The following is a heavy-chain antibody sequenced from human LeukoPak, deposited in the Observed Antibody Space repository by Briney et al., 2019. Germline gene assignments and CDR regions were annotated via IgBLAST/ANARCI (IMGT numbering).Heavy chain of an antibody. CDR1: GGTFSNSG. V-gene: IGHV1-69*05. J-gene: IGHJ4*02. CDR2: IIPMFNTA. Sequence: SVKVSCKASGGTFSNSGISWVRQAPGQGLEWMGGIIPMFNTANSAQRFQGRVIITTDESTSTAYMELSSLTSEDTAVYYCAGRTVVHDYWGEGTLVTVSS. CDR3: AGRTVVHDY. D-gene: IGHD4-23*01.